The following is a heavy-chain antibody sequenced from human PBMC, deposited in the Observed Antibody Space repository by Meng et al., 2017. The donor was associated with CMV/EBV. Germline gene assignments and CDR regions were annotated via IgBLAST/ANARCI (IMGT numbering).Heavy chain of an antibody. CDR2: IKNDGSER. CDR1: GLPIRKYW. D-gene: IGHD4-17*01. Sequence: YLVGPGGGFVLPGGSLRLSCAASGLPIRKYWMSWGRQAPGKGLEWVANIKNDGSERYYVDSVKGRFSISRDNADNSLYVQMNNLRAEDTAVYYCRLGHYSQDWGQGTLVTVSS. V-gene: IGHV3-7*02. CDR3: RLGHYSQD. J-gene: IGHJ4*02.